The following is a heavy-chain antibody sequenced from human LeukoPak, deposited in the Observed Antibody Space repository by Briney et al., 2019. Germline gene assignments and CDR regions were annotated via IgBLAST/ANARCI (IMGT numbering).Heavy chain of an antibody. D-gene: IGHD3-3*02. Sequence: PRGSLTLSCAASGFTFSSYWMSWVRQAPGKGLEWVANIKQDGSEKYYVDSVKGRFTISRDNAKNSLYMQMNSLRAEDTAVYYCARDPHSRSDFWGQGTLVTVSS. CDR1: GFTFSSYW. CDR3: ARDPHSRSDF. V-gene: IGHV3-7*05. CDR2: IKQDGSEK. J-gene: IGHJ4*02.